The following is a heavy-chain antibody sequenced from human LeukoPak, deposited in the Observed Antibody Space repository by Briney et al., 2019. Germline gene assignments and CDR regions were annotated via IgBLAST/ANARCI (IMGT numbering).Heavy chain of an antibody. CDR1: GFTLSSYS. D-gene: IGHD5-18*01. Sequence: PGGSLRLSCAASGFTLSSYSMNWVRQAPGKGLEWVSSISSSNSFIFYADSVKGRFTISRDNAKNSLYLQMNSLRAEDTAVYYCARGIGYTYGLGYWGQGTLVTVSS. J-gene: IGHJ4*02. CDR3: ARGIGYTYGLGY. CDR2: ISSSNSFI. V-gene: IGHV3-21*03.